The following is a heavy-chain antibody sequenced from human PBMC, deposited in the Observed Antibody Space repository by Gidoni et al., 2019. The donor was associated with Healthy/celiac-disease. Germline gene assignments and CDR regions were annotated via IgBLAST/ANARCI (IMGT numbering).Heavy chain of an antibody. CDR3: ARGRRGTMIANWYFDL. Sequence: QVQLVESGGGVVQPGRSLRLSCAASGFTFSSYAMHWVRQAPGKGLEWLAVISYDGSNKYYADSVKGRFTISRDNSKNTLYLQMNSLRAEDTAVYYCARGRRGTMIANWYFDLWGRGTLVTVSS. CDR2: ISYDGSNK. J-gene: IGHJ2*01. D-gene: IGHD3-22*01. V-gene: IGHV3-30*01. CDR1: GFTFSSYA.